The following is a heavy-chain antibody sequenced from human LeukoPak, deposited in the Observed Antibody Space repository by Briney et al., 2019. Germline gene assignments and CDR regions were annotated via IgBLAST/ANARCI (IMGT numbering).Heavy chain of an antibody. Sequence: ASVKVSCKAPGYTFTSYDINWVRQATGQGLEWMGWMNPNSGNTGYAQKFQGRVTITRNTSISTAYMEPSSLRSEDTAVYYCARVQGGYSGYDSGAFDYWGQGTLVTVSS. V-gene: IGHV1-8*03. CDR1: GYTFTSYD. J-gene: IGHJ4*02. CDR2: MNPNSGNT. CDR3: ARVQGGYSGYDSGAFDY. D-gene: IGHD5-12*01.